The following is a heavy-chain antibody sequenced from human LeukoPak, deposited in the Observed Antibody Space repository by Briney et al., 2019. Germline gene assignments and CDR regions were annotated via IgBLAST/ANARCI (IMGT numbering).Heavy chain of an antibody. D-gene: IGHD5-24*01. J-gene: IGHJ4*02. V-gene: IGHV5-51*01. CDR1: RYNFTNFW. Sequence: GESLKISCKGFRYNFTNFWISWLRQMPGKGLEWMGMIYPGDSDTRYSPSFQGHVTISADKSITTAYLQWSSLRASGTAMYFCARPGRDGYNGLIDYWGQGTLVTVSS. CDR2: IYPGDSDT. CDR3: ARPGRDGYNGLIDY.